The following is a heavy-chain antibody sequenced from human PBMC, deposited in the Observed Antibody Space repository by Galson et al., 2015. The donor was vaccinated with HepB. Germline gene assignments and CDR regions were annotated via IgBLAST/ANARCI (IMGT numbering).Heavy chain of an antibody. D-gene: IGHD3-10*01. V-gene: IGHV1-69*06. Sequence: SVKASCKASGGTFSSHAIDWVRQAPGQGPEWMGGIIPIFNTANYAQKFQDRVTITADKSTSTAYMELSSLRSEDTAVYYCARGYDSGNYYYQYWGQGTLVTVSS. CDR3: ARGYDSGNYYYQY. CDR1: GGTFSSHA. CDR2: IIPIFNTA. J-gene: IGHJ4*02.